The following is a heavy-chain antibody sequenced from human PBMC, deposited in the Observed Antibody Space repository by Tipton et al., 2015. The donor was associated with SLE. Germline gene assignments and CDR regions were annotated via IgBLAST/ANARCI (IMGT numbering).Heavy chain of an antibody. CDR1: GGSMSSYY. CDR3: ARRQRGYSYAPFDN. J-gene: IGHJ4*02. V-gene: IGHV4-59*08. Sequence: TLSLTCTVSGGSMSSYYWNWIRQAPGKGLEWVGYVYYSGSTKYNPSLKSRVTMSVDTSKNQFSLKLSSVTAADTAIYYCARRQRGYSYAPFDNWGQGTLVPVSS. D-gene: IGHD5-18*01. CDR2: VYYSGST.